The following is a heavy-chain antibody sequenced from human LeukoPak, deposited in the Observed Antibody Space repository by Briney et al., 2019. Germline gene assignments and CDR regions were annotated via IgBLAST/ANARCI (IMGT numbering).Heavy chain of an antibody. CDR3: AKDEIKQWLVWSAFDI. Sequence: SGGSLRLSCAASGFTFSSYGMHWVRQAPGKGLEWVAVIWYDGSNKYYADSVKGRFTISRDNSKNTLYLQMNSLRAEDTAVYYCAKDEIKQWLVWSAFDIWGQGTMVTVSS. CDR2: IWYDGSNK. CDR1: GFTFSSYG. D-gene: IGHD6-19*01. J-gene: IGHJ3*02. V-gene: IGHV3-30*02.